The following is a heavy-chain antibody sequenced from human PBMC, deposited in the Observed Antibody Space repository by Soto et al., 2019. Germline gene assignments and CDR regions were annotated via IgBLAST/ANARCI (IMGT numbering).Heavy chain of an antibody. V-gene: IGHV4-59*08. Sequence: SETLSLTCAVSGGSITSDYCSWIRQPPGKGLEWIGNIYYSGSTYYNPSLKSRVAISVDTSKSQFSLKLNSVTAADSAVYFCARLEGLATISYYFDYWGQGTLVTVSS. D-gene: IGHD3-9*01. J-gene: IGHJ4*02. CDR2: IYYSGST. CDR1: GGSITSDY. CDR3: ARLEGLATISYYFDY.